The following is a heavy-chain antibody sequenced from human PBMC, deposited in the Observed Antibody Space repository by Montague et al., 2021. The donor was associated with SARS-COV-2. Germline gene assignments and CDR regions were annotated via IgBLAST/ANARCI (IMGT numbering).Heavy chain of an antibody. CDR1: GGSLDSYYYS. J-gene: IGHJ4*02. D-gene: IGHD5-24*01. CDR3: ARERWPFDY. Sequence: SETLSLTCTVSGGSLDSYYYSWVWIPQPPGKGLEWIVNVCCSTLTNSYPSLKGPVTISADTSQTHFSLRLFSVTAADMAVYYCARERWPFDYWGQGTLVTVSS. CDR2: VCCSTLT. V-gene: IGHV4-39*02.